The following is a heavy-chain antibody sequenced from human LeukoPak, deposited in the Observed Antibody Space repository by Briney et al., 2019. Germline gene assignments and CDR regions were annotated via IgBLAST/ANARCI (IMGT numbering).Heavy chain of an antibody. Sequence: GGSLRLSCAASGFTFSSYAMSWVRQAPGKGLEWVSAISGSGGITFYADSVKGRFTISRDNSKNTLYLQMSSLRAEDTAVYYCTLAQLKGEYYFDYWGQGTLVTVSS. CDR2: ISGSGGIT. D-gene: IGHD3-16*01. J-gene: IGHJ4*02. CDR1: GFTFSSYA. CDR3: TLAQLKGEYYFDY. V-gene: IGHV3-23*01.